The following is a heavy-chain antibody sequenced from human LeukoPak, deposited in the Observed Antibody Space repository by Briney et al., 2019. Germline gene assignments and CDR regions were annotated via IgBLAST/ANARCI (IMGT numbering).Heavy chain of an antibody. D-gene: IGHD3-3*01. V-gene: IGHV3-23*01. CDR1: GFTFSSYA. CDR2: ISGSGGST. Sequence: GGSLRLSCAASGFTFSSYAMSWVRQAPGKGLEWVSAISGSGGSTYYADSVKGRFTISRDNSKNTLYLQMNSLRAEDTAVYYCARHYYDFWSGYYSPAFYFDYWGQGTLVTVSS. J-gene: IGHJ4*02. CDR3: ARHYYDFWSGYYSPAFYFDY.